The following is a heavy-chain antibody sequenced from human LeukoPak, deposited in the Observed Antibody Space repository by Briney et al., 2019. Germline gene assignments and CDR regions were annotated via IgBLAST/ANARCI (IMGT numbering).Heavy chain of an antibody. V-gene: IGHV3-23*01. Sequence: PGGSLRLSCAASGFTFSIYAMSWVRQAPGKGLEWVSAISGSGGSTYYADSVKGRFTISRDNSKNTLYLQMNSLRAEDTAVYYCAKDFSPDYSNSDYFDYWGQGTLVTDSS. D-gene: IGHD4-11*01. CDR1: GFTFSIYA. J-gene: IGHJ4*02. CDR3: AKDFSPDYSNSDYFDY. CDR2: ISGSGGST.